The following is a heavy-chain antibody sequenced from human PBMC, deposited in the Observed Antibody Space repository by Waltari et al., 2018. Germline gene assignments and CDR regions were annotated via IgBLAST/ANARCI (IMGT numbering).Heavy chain of an antibody. CDR3: AAERTDENDDYVYI. CDR2: INLDGSST. J-gene: IGHJ4*02. V-gene: IGHV3-43*01. D-gene: IGHD1-1*01. Sequence: EVQLVESGGVVVQPGESLRLSCAGSGFTFDDYTLHWVRQAPGKGLEWVSLINLDGSSTSYVDSVKGRFTISRDNSEYSLYLQMNSLRSEDSALYYCAAERTDENDDYVYIWCQGTLVTVSS. CDR1: GFTFDDYT.